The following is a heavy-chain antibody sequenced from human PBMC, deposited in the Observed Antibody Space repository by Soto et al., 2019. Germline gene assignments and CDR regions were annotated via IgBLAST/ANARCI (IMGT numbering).Heavy chain of an antibody. Sequence: QVQLQESGPGLVKPSQTLSLTCNVSGGSISSGTSYWTRIRQRPGEGLEWIGHIYFTGATYSNPSLRSRLTMSVDTSKNQFSLKLTSVTAADTATYYCASIPRRGYSYGIDYWGQGTLVTVSS. CDR2: IYFTGAT. D-gene: IGHD2-15*01. V-gene: IGHV4-31*03. CDR3: ASIPRRGYSYGIDY. J-gene: IGHJ4*02. CDR1: GGSISSGTSY.